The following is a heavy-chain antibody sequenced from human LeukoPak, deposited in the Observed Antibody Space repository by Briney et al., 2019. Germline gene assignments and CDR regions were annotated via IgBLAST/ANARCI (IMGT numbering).Heavy chain of an antibody. Sequence: GGSLRLPCAASGFTFSSYSMNWVRQAPGKGLEWVSYISSSSSTIYYADSVKGRFTISRDNAKNSLYLQMNSLRAEDTAVYYCARAPEGPSSRVYYFDYWGQGTLVTVSS. CDR1: GFTFSSYS. CDR2: ISSSSSTI. CDR3: ARAPEGPSSRVYYFDY. D-gene: IGHD6-13*01. V-gene: IGHV3-48*01. J-gene: IGHJ4*02.